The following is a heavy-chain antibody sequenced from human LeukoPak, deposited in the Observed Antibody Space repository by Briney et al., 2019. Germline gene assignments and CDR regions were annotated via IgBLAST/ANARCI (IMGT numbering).Heavy chain of an antibody. J-gene: IGHJ5*02. V-gene: IGHV4-61*01. CDR1: GGSFSSGSYY. Sequence: PSETLSLTCTVSGGSFSSGSYYWSWIRQPPGKGLEWIGYIYYSGSTNYNPSLKSRVTISVDTSKNQFSLKLSSVTAADTAVYYCARGPTIFGVVIRYWFDPWGQGTLVTVSS. CDR3: ARGPTIFGVVIRYWFDP. CDR2: IYYSGST. D-gene: IGHD3-3*01.